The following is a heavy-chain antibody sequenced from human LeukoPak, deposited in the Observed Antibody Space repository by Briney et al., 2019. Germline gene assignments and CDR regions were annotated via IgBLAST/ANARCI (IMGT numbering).Heavy chain of an antibody. V-gene: IGHV4-39*07. CDR2: INHSGST. J-gene: IGHJ6*02. Sequence: PSETLSLTCTVSGDSIISNIYWWDWVRLPPGKGLEWIGEINHSGSTNYNPSLKSRVTISVDTSKNQFSLKLSSVTAADTAVYYCATLLTYCSSTSCYGRRNYYYYGMDVWGQGTTVTVSS. CDR1: GDSIISNIYW. CDR3: ATLLTYCSSTSCYGRRNYYYYGMDV. D-gene: IGHD2-2*01.